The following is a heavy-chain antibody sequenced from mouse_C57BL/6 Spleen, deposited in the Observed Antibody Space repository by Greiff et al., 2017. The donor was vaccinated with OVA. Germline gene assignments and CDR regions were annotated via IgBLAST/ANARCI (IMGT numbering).Heavy chain of an antibody. J-gene: IGHJ4*01. D-gene: IGHD2-4*01. V-gene: IGHV1-81*01. CDR2: IYPRSGNT. CDR3: ARRDDYEYYAMDY. CDR1: GYTFTSYG. Sequence: VQLQESGAELARPGASVKLSCKASGYTFTSYGISWVKQRTGQGLEWIGEIYPRSGNTYYNEKFKGKATLTADKSSSTAYMELRSLTSEDSAVYFCARRDDYEYYAMDYWGQGTSVTVSS.